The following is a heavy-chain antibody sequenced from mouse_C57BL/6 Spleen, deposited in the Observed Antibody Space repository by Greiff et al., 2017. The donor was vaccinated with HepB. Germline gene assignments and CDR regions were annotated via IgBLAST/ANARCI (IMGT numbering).Heavy chain of an antibody. V-gene: IGHV1-36*01. J-gene: IGHJ3*01. CDR1: GFTFTDYY. D-gene: IGHD1-1*02. CDR3: ARGGYKGENLAWFAY. CDR2: VYPYNGGT. Sequence: VQLQQSGPVLVKPGPSVKISCKASGFTFTDYYMHWVKQSHGKSLEWIGLVYPYNGGTSYNQKFKGKATLTVDTSSSTAYMELNSLTSEDAAVYSCARGGYKGENLAWFAYWGQGTLVTVSA.